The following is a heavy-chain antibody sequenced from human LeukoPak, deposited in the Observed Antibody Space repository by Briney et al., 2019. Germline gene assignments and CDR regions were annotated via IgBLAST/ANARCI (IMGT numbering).Heavy chain of an antibody. V-gene: IGHV3-15*01. CDR3: TTDLEDGSGFY. Sequence: GGSLRLSCAASGFTFSSYAMHWVRQAPGKGLEWVGRIKSKTDGGTTDYAAPVKGRFTISRDDSKNTLYLQMNSLKTEDTAVYYCTTDLEDGSGFYWGQGTLVTVSS. J-gene: IGHJ4*02. D-gene: IGHD3-10*01. CDR2: IKSKTDGGTT. CDR1: GFTFSSYA.